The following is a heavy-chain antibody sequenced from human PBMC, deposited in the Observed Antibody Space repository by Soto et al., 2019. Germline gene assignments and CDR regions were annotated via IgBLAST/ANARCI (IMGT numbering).Heavy chain of an antibody. V-gene: IGHV2-5*01. CDR2: IYWNDDK. CDR1: GFSLSTSGVG. D-gene: IGHD6-19*01. CDR3: AHSGSSGWYVRGPRPRSFDY. Sequence: VSGPTLVNPTQTLTLTCTFSGFSLSTSGVGVGWIRQPPGKALEWLALIYWNDDKRYSPSLKSRLTITKDTSKNQVVLTMTNMDPVDTATYYCAHSGSSGWYVRGPRPRSFDYWGQGTLVTVSS. J-gene: IGHJ4*02.